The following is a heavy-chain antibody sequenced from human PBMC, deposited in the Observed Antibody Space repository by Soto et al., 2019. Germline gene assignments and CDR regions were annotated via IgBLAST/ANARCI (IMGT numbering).Heavy chain of an antibody. J-gene: IGHJ6*02. CDR2: IIPIFGTA. Sequence: SVKVSCKASGGTFSSYAISWVRQAPGQGLEWMGGIIPIFGTANYAQKFQGRVTITADESTSTAYMELSSLRSEDTAVYYCARVVYCSSTSCYPTYYYYGMDVWGQGTTVTVSS. CDR1: GGTFSSYA. D-gene: IGHD2-2*01. CDR3: ARVVYCSSTSCYPTYYYYGMDV. V-gene: IGHV1-69*13.